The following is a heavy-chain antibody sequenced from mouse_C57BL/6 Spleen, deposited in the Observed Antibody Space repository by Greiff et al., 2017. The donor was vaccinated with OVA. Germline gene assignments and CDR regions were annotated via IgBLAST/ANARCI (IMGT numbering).Heavy chain of an antibody. Sequence: VHVKQSGPELVKPGASVKMSCKASGYTFTDYNMHWVKQSHGKSLEWIGYINPNNGGTSYNQKFKGKATLTVNKSSSTAYMELRSLTSEDSAVYYCARDYGSSGDYWGQGTTLTVSS. CDR1: GYTFTDYN. CDR3: ARDYGSSGDY. CDR2: INPNNGGT. D-gene: IGHD1-1*01. J-gene: IGHJ2*01. V-gene: IGHV1-22*01.